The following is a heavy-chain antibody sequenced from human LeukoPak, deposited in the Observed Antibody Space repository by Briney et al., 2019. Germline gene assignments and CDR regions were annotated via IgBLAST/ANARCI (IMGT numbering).Heavy chain of an antibody. CDR2: INPNSGGT. D-gene: IGHD4-17*01. CDR3: ARTFPRGDYVDPIVDAFDI. Sequence: PAASVKVSCKASGYTFTGYYMHWVRQAPGQGLEWMGWINPNSGGTNYAQKFQGRVTMTRDTSISTAYMELSRLRSDDTAVYYCARTFPRGDYVDPIVDAFDIWGQGTMVTVSS. V-gene: IGHV1-2*02. CDR1: GYTFTGYY. J-gene: IGHJ3*02.